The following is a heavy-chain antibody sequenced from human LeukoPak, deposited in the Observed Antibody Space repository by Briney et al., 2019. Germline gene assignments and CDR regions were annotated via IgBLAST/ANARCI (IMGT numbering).Heavy chain of an antibody. J-gene: IGHJ4*02. Sequence: PGGSLRLSCAASVFTFTTYAMSWVRQAPGEGLEWVSAISGSGGTTYYAYSVKGRFTISRDNSKNTLYLQMNSLRAEDTAVYYCAEDLVQLYSGGRFDYWGQGTLVTVSS. CDR2: ISGSGGTT. CDR3: AEDLVQLYSGGRFDY. V-gene: IGHV3-23*01. D-gene: IGHD3-16*02. CDR1: VFTFTTYA.